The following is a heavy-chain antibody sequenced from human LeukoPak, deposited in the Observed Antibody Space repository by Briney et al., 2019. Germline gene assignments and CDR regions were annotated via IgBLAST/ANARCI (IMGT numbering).Heavy chain of an antibody. Sequence: SETLSLTCTVSGGSISSSSYYWGWIRQPPGKGLEWIGSIYYSGSTYYNPSLKSRVTISVDTSKNQFSLKLSSVTAADTAVYYCARGVWDIVVVPAAFNWFDPWGQGTLVTVSS. CDR1: GGSISSSSYY. D-gene: IGHD2-2*01. V-gene: IGHV4-39*01. J-gene: IGHJ5*02. CDR3: ARGVWDIVVVPAAFNWFDP. CDR2: IYYSGST.